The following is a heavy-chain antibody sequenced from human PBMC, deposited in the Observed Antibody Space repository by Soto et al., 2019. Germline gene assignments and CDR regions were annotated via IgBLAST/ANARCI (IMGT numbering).Heavy chain of an antibody. CDR1: GFTFSSYS. D-gene: IGHD3-22*01. V-gene: IGHV3-21*01. CDR3: ARGYDSSGYYSGIFDY. Sequence: EVQLVESGGGLVKPGGSLRLSCAASGFTFSSYSMNWVRQAPGKGLEWVSSISSSSSYIYYADSVKGRFTISRDNAKNSLYLQMNSLRAEDTAVYYCARGYDSSGYYSGIFDYWGQGTLVTVSS. J-gene: IGHJ4*02. CDR2: ISSSSSYI.